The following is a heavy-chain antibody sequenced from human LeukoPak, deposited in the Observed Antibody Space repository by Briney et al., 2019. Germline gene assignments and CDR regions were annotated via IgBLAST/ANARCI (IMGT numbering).Heavy chain of an antibody. D-gene: IGHD4-17*01. CDR2: MNPNSGNT. CDR3: ARGGTVLRPNSPYDY. J-gene: IGHJ4*02. Sequence: ASVKVSCKASGYTFTSYDINWARQATGQGLEWMGWMNPNSGNTGYAQKFQGRVTMTRNTSISTAYMELSSLRSEDTAVYYCARGGTVLRPNSPYDYWGQGTLVTVSS. CDR1: GYTFTSYD. V-gene: IGHV1-8*01.